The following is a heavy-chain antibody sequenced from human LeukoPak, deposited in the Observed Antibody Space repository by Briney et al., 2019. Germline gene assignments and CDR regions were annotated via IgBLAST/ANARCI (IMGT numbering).Heavy chain of an antibody. Sequence: ASVKVSCKASGYAFTGYYMHWVRQAPRQGLEWMGWINPNSGGTNYAQKFQGRVTMTRDTSISTAYMELSRLRSDDTAVYYCARDHYDFWNPRWGQGTLVTVSS. CDR1: GYAFTGYY. V-gene: IGHV1-2*02. J-gene: IGHJ4*02. CDR3: ARDHYDFWNPR. CDR2: INPNSGGT. D-gene: IGHD3-3*01.